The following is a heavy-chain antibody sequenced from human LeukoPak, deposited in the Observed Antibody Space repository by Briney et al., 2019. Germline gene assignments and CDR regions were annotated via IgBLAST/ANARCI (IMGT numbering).Heavy chain of an antibody. CDR1: GYTFTSYY. V-gene: IGHV1-46*01. CDR3: ARDRYCSSTSCPTGDDAFDI. J-gene: IGHJ3*02. D-gene: IGHD2-2*01. Sequence: ASVKVSCKASGYTFTSYYMHWVRQAPGQGLEWMGIINPSGGSTSYAQKFQGRVTMTRDTSTSTVYMELSSLRSEDTAVYYCARDRYCSSTSCPTGDDAFDIWGQGTMVTVSS. CDR2: INPSGGST.